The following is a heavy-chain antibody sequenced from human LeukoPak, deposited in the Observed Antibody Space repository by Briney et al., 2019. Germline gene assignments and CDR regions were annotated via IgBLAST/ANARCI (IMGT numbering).Heavy chain of an antibody. CDR2: IYSGGKT. J-gene: IGHJ4*02. Sequence: PGGSLRLSCVASGFIVSSNFLSWVRQAPGKGLDWVSVIYSGGKTYYADSVKGRFTISRDNSKNTLYLQMNSLRAEDTAVYYCARGADRWNYFDYWGQGTLVTVSS. CDR1: GFIVSSNF. D-gene: IGHD4-23*01. V-gene: IGHV3-53*01. CDR3: ARGADRWNYFDY.